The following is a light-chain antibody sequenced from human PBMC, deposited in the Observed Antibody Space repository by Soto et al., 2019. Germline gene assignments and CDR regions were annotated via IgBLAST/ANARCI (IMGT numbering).Light chain of an antibody. V-gene: IGKV2-28*01. J-gene: IGKJ1*01. Sequence: DIVMTQSPLSLPVTPGEPASISCNSSQSLLQSNGYNYLDWYLQKPGQSPQLLIYFGYYRASGVPDRFSGSGSGTDFTLKIRRVEAEDVGIYYCMQAQQTPPTFGQGTRVEIK. CDR3: MQAQQTPPT. CDR1: QSLLQSNGYNY. CDR2: FGY.